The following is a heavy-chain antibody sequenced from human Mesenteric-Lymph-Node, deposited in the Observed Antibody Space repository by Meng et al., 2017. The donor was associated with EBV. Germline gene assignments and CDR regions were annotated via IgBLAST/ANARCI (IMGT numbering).Heavy chain of an antibody. CDR3: ARVDSSGHYYFDY. J-gene: IGHJ4*02. CDR1: VFTVSSEY. Sequence: EVQLVESGGGLSQPGVSLRCSWAASVFTVSSEYMTWVRQAPGKGLEWVSVIYSGGDTKYADSMKGRFTISRDNSKNTLYLHMNSLRAEDTAVYYCARVDSSGHYYFDYWGQGTLVTVSS. V-gene: IGHV3-53*01. CDR2: IYSGGDT. D-gene: IGHD3-22*01.